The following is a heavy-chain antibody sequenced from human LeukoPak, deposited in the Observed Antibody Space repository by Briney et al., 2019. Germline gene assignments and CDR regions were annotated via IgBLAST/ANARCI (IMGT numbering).Heavy chain of an antibody. Sequence: SVKVSCKASGGTFSSYAISWVRQAPGQGLEWMGRIIPILGIANYAQKFQGRVTITADKSTSTAYMELGSLRSEDTAVYYCARRGSSSPYGMDVWGQGTTVTVSS. CDR2: IIPILGIA. CDR1: GGTFSSYA. J-gene: IGHJ6*02. CDR3: ARRGSSSPYGMDV. D-gene: IGHD6-13*01. V-gene: IGHV1-69*04.